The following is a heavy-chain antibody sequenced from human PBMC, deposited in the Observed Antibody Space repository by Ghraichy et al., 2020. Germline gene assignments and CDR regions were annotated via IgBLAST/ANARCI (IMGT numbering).Heavy chain of an antibody. D-gene: IGHD3-3*01. V-gene: IGHV3-30*04. CDR1: GFTFSSYA. CDR3: ARDEPSYYDFWSGYRTNWFDP. CDR2: ISYDGSNK. J-gene: IGHJ5*02. Sequence: GGSLRLSCAASGFTFSSYAMHWVRQAPGKGLEWVAVISYDGSNKYYADSVKGRFTISRDNSKNTLYLQMNSLRAEDTAVYYCARDEPSYYDFWSGYRTNWFDPWGQGTLVTVSS.